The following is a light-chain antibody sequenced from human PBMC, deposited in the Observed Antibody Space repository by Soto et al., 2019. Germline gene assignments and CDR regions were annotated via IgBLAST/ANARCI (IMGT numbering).Light chain of an antibody. V-gene: IGKV1-33*01. CDR2: DAS. CDR1: QDISNY. J-gene: IGKJ5*01. Sequence: DIQMTQSPSSLSASVGDRVTITCQASQDISNYLNWYQQKPGKAPKLLIYDASNLEIGVPSRFSGSGSGTDFTFTISSLPPEDIAIYYCQQYDNPPTITFGQGTRLEIK. CDR3: QQYDNPPTIT.